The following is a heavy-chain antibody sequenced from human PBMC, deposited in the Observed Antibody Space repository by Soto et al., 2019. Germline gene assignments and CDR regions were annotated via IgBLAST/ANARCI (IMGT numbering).Heavy chain of an antibody. CDR2: ISPYNGNT. CDR3: ARVSATGRPFDY. J-gene: IGHJ4*02. CDR1: GYTFTTYG. Sequence: QVQLVQSGAEVKIPGASVKVSCKASGYTFTTYGISWVRQAPGQGLEWMGWISPYNGNTIYAQRFQGRVSMTTDTSTTTAHMELRSLRVDDTAMYYFARVSATGRPFDYWGQGTLVTVSS. V-gene: IGHV1-18*04. D-gene: IGHD6-13*01.